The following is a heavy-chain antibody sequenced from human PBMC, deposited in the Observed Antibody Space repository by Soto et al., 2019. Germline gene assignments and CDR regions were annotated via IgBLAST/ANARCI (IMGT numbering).Heavy chain of an antibody. CDR2: ISSSSSYI. V-gene: IGHV3-21*01. D-gene: IGHD6-13*01. Sequence: LRLSCAASGFTFSSYSMNWVRQAPGKGLEWVSSISSSSSYIYYADSVKGRFTISRDNAKNSLYLQMNSLRAEDTAVYYCAVSIQYSSSWSYYYYGMDVWGQGTTVTVSS. J-gene: IGHJ6*02. CDR3: AVSIQYSSSWSYYYYGMDV. CDR1: GFTFSSYS.